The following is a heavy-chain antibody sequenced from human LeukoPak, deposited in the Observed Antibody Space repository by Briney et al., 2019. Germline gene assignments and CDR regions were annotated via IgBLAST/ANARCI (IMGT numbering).Heavy chain of an antibody. CDR3: AKMRTPTAHSGDAFDI. D-gene: IGHD4-17*01. V-gene: IGHV3-30*18. CDR1: GFTFSSYG. Sequence: GGSLRLSCAASGFTFSSYGIHWVRQAPGKGLEWVAVISYDGSNKYYVDSGKGRFTISRDNSKNTLNLQMNSLRAEDTAVYYCAKMRTPTAHSGDAFDIWGQGTMVTVSS. CDR2: ISYDGSNK. J-gene: IGHJ3*02.